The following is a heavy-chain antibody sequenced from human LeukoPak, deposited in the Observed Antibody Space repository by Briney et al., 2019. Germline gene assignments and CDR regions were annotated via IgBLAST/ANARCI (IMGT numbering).Heavy chain of an antibody. D-gene: IGHD1-26*01. CDR2: ISAYNGNT. Sequence: ASVKVSCKASGYTFTGYYMHWVRQAPGQGLEWMGWISAYNGNTNYAQKLQGRVTMTTDTSTSTAYMELRSLRSDDTAVYYCARALSYQPSDYWGQGTLVTASS. CDR1: GYTFTGYY. V-gene: IGHV1-18*04. CDR3: ARALSYQPSDY. J-gene: IGHJ4*02.